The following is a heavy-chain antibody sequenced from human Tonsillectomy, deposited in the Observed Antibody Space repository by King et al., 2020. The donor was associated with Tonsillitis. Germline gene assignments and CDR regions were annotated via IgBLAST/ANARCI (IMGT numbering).Heavy chain of an antibody. CDR1: GFTFRCYV. D-gene: IGHD1-26*01. V-gene: IGHV3-30*01. Sequence: VQLVESGGGVVQPGRSLRLSCAASGFTFRCYVMHLVRQAPGKGLEWGAVISHDGSEENYADSVKGRFTISRDNSKNTVYLQMNSLRAEDTAVYYCARATKAGFDFSGFDYWGQGTLLTVSS. J-gene: IGHJ4*02. CDR3: ARATKAGFDFSGFDY. CDR2: ISHDGSEE.